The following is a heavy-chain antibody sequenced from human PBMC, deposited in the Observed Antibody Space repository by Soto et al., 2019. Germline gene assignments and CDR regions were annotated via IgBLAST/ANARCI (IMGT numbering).Heavy chain of an antibody. J-gene: IGHJ1*01. V-gene: IGHV3-23*01. D-gene: IGHD3-22*01. CDR3: AKLDPPSSWLLLLEYFQH. CDR2: ISGSGGST. Sequence: PGGSLRLSCAASGFTFSSYAMSWVRQAPGKGLEWVSAISGSGGSTYYADSVKGRFTISRDNSKNTLYLQMNSLRAEDTAVYYCAKLDPPSSWLLLLEYFQHWGQGTLVTVSS. CDR1: GFTFSSYA.